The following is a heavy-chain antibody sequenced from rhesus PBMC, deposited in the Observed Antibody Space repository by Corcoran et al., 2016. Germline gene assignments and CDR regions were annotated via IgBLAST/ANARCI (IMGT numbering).Heavy chain of an antibody. CDR3: STDPGGVCCTFDY. D-gene: IGHD2-39*02. CDR1: GLTFSSRG. Sequence: EVQLVETGGGLVQPGGSLRLPCGAAGLTFSSRGMSWVRQAPGKGLEWVSGITNTGDRTFYADSVKGRFTISRDNSKNTLSLQMNSLRAEDTAVYYCSTDPGGVCCTFDYWGQGVLVTVSS. CDR2: ITNTGDRT. J-gene: IGHJ4*01. V-gene: IGHV3S5*01.